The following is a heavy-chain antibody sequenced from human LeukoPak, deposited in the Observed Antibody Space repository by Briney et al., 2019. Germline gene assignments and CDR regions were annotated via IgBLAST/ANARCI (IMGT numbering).Heavy chain of an antibody. D-gene: IGHD6-19*01. CDR1: GFTFSSYG. Sequence: GGSLRLSCAASGFTFSSYGMSWVRQAPGKGLEWVSAISGSGSYSYYADSVKGRFTISRDNSKNTLYLQMNSLRAEDTAVYYCAKDHSSGWYLDYWGQGTLVTVSS. J-gene: IGHJ4*02. CDR2: ISGSGSYS. CDR3: AKDHSSGWYLDY. V-gene: IGHV3-23*01.